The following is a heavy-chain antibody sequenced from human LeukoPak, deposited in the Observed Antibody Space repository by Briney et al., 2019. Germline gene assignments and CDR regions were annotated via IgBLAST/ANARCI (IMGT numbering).Heavy chain of an antibody. CDR1: GFTFSSYS. CDR2: ISSSSSTI. V-gene: IGHV3-48*01. J-gene: IGHJ6*02. Sequence: GGSLRLSCAASGFTFSSYSMNWVRQAPGKGLEWVSYISSSSSTIYYADSVKGRFTNSRDNAKNSLYLQMNSLRAEDTAVYYCARGPTTSCSSTSCYSFYYYYGMDVWGQGTTVTVSS. CDR3: ARGPTTSCSSTSCYSFYYYYGMDV. D-gene: IGHD2-2*01.